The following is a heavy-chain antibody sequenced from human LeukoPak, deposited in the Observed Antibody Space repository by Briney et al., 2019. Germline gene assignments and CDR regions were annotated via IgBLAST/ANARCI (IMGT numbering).Heavy chain of an antibody. CDR2: INPNSWGT. J-gene: IGHJ3*02. CDR3: ARPGLGFMVRGVHDAFDM. Sequence: SVNVSCKASGYSFTDYYIQWVRQAPAQGRTWVGWINPNSWGTHYAHNPQGRVNKTRGQSLSTAYTEVSRLRCDEPAEYYCARPGLGFMVRGVHDAFDMWGEGTMVTVS. CDR1: GYSFTDYY. V-gene: IGHV1-2*02. D-gene: IGHD3-10*01.